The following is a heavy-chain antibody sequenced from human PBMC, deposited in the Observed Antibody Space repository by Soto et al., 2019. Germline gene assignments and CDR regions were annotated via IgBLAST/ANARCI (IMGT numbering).Heavy chain of an antibody. CDR2: ISWNSGSI. Sequence: EVQLVESGGGLVQPGRSLRLSCAASGFTFDDYAMHWVRQAPGKGLEWVSGISWNSGSIGYADSVKGRFTISRDNAKNSLYLQMNSLRAEDTALYYCAKQGGWDYYDYGMDVWGQGTTVTVSS. CDR1: GFTFDDYA. CDR3: AKQGGWDYYDYGMDV. D-gene: IGHD6-19*01. V-gene: IGHV3-9*01. J-gene: IGHJ6*02.